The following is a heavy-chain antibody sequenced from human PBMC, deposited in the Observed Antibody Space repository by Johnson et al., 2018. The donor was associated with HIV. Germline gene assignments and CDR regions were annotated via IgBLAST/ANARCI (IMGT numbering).Heavy chain of an antibody. Sequence: VQLVESGGGLVQPGGSLRLSCAASGFTFSSYWMSWVRQAPGKGLEWVANIKQDGSEKYYVDSVKGRFTISRDNAKNTLYLQMNRLRVEDTALYYCTREGLDAFDMWGQGTMVTVSS. CDR1: GFTFSSYW. J-gene: IGHJ3*02. CDR2: IKQDGSEK. CDR3: TREGLDAFDM. V-gene: IGHV3-7*01.